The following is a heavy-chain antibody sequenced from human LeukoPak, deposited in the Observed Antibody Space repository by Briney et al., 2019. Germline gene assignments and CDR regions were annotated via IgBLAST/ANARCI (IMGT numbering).Heavy chain of an antibody. CDR1: GGSISSYY. D-gene: IGHD5-12*01. CDR2: IYYSGST. J-gene: IGHJ5*02. Sequence: PSETLSLTCTVSGGSISSYYWSWIRQPPGKGLEWIGYIYYSGSTNYNPSLKSRVTISGDTSKNQFSLKLRSVTAADTALYYCAKEQRGYSGYMVGSCFDPWGQGTLVTVSS. V-gene: IGHV4-59*01. CDR3: AKEQRGYSGYMVGSCFDP.